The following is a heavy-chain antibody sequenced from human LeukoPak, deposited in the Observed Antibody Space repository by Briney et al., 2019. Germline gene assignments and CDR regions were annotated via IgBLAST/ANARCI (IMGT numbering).Heavy chain of an antibody. CDR2: ISHHGANK. D-gene: IGHD3-22*01. CDR3: AREIGRGTYYYDSSGYFEDY. J-gene: IGHJ4*02. CDR1: GFTFSTYG. V-gene: IGHV3-30*03. Sequence: GGSLRLSCVASGFTFSTYGMSWVRQAPGKGLEWVAVISHHGANKFYGDSVKGRFTISRDNSNNMVYLQMNGLRAEDTAVYYCAREIGRGTYYYDSSGYFEDYWGQGTLVTVSS.